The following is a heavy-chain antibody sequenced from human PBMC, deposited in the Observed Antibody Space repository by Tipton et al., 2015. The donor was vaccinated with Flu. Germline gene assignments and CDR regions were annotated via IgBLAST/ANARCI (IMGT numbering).Heavy chain of an antibody. CDR1: GGSISSYY. J-gene: IGHJ5*02. Sequence: TLSLTCSDSGGSISSYYWSWIRQPPGKGLEWIGYVFYTGSTDYNPSLKSRVSISVDTSKNQFSLELISVTAADTAVYYCARIQGGYYGSESYDTWGQGMLVTVSS. CDR3: ARIQGGYYGSESYDT. CDR2: VFYTGST. D-gene: IGHD3-10*01. V-gene: IGHV4-59*01.